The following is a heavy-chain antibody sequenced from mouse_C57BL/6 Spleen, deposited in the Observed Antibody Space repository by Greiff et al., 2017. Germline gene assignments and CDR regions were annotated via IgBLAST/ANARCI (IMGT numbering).Heavy chain of an antibody. J-gene: IGHJ1*03. Sequence: VKLQQPGAELVKPGASVKMSCKASGYTFTSYWITWVKQRPGQGLEWIGDIYPGSGSTNYNEKFKSKATLTVDTSSSTAYMQLSSLTSEDSAVYYCARSGAFYWYFDVWGTGTTVTVSS. CDR3: ARSGAFYWYFDV. V-gene: IGHV1-55*01. CDR1: GYTFTSYW. CDR2: IYPGSGST. D-gene: IGHD4-1*01.